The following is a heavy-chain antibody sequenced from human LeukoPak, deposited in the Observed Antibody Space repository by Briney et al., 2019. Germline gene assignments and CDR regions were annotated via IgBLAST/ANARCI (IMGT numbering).Heavy chain of an antibody. CDR3: AELGITMIGGV. J-gene: IGHJ6*04. CDR1: GFTFSSYE. Sequence: PGGSLRLSCAASGFTFSSYEMNWVRHAPGEGLEWVSYISSSGSTIYYADSVKGRFTISRVNAKNSLYLQMNSLRAEDTAVYYCAELGITMIGGVWGKGTTVTISS. V-gene: IGHV3-48*03. CDR2: ISSSGSTI. D-gene: IGHD3-10*02.